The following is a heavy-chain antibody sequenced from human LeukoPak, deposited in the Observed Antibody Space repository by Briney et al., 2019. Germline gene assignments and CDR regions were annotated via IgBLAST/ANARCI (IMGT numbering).Heavy chain of an antibody. V-gene: IGHV3-11*01. CDR3: ARVHCSGGGCSS. D-gene: IGHD2-15*01. CDR2: ISGGGDTI. J-gene: IGHJ4*02. Sequence: GGSLRLSRAASGFTFSDFYMSWIRQAPGKGLEFISYISGGGDTIFYADSVKGRFTISRDNAKNSLYLQMNSLRAEDTAVYYCARVHCSGGGCSSWGQGTLVTVSS. CDR1: GFTFSDFY.